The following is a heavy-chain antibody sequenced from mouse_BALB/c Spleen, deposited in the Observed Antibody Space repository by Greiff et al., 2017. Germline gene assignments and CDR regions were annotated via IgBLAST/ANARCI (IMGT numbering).Heavy chain of an antibody. CDR2: INPSNGRT. Sequence: QVQLKQSGAELMKPGASVKISCKATGYTFSSYWIEWVKQRPGHGLEWIGEINPSNGRTNYNEKFKSKATLTVDKSSSTAYMQLSSLTSEDSAVYYCAFYGNYGDYAMDYWGQGTSVTVSS. V-gene: IGHV1S81*02. CDR3: AFYGNYGDYAMDY. J-gene: IGHJ4*01. CDR1: GYTFSSYW. D-gene: IGHD2-1*01.